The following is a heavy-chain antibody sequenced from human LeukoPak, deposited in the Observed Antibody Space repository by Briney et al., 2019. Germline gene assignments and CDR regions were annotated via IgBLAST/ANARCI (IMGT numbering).Heavy chain of an antibody. J-gene: IGHJ4*02. CDR2: INHSGST. CDR3: ARESSSWSY. Sequence: PSETLSLTCAVYGGSFSGYYWSWIRQPPGKGLEWIGEINHSGSTNYNPSLKSRVTISVDTSKNRFSLKLSSVTAADTAVYYCARESSSWSYWGQGTLVIVSS. CDR1: GGSFSGYY. D-gene: IGHD6-13*01. V-gene: IGHV4-34*01.